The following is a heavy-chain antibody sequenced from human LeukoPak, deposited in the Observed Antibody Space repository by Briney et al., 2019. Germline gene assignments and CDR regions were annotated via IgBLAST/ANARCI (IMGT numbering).Heavy chain of an antibody. V-gene: IGHV3-20*04. J-gene: IGHJ6*04. CDR2: INWNGGRT. CDR3: AELGITMIGGV. CDR1: GFTFDDYD. Sequence: GGSLRLSCAASGFTFDDYDMSWVRQAPGKGLEWVSGINWNGGRTVYADSVKGRFTISRDNAKNSLYLQMNSLRAEDTAVYYCAELGITMIGGVWGKGTTVTISS. D-gene: IGHD3-10*02.